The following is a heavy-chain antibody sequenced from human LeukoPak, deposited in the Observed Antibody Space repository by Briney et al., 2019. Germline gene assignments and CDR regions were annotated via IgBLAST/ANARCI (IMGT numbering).Heavy chain of an antibody. V-gene: IGHV3-74*03. J-gene: IGHJ5*01. CDR3: TRAGYSSGFDS. Sequence: PGGSLILSCAASGFTFSGYWMHWVRQAPGKGLVWVSRINSDGYSITYADSVKGRFTISRDNAKNTLYLQMNSLIAEDTAVYFCTRAGYSSGFDSWGQGTLVTVSS. CDR2: INSDGYSI. CDR1: GFTFSGYW. D-gene: IGHD6-19*01.